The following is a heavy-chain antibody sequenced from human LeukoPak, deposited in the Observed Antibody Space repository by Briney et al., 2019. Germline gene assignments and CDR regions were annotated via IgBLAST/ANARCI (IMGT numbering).Heavy chain of an antibody. CDR2: IYYSGST. D-gene: IGHD6-19*01. CDR1: GGSISSGGYY. J-gene: IGHJ5*02. CDR3: ARQAVAASNWFDP. V-gene: IGHV4-31*03. Sequence: SQTLSLTCTVSGGSISSGGYYWSWIRQHPGKGLEWIGYIYYSGSTYYNPSLKSRVTISVDTSKNQFSLKLSSVTAADTAVYYCARQAVAASNWFDPWGQGTLVTVS.